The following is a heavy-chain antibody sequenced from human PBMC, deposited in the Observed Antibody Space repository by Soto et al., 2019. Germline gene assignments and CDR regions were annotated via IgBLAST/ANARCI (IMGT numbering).Heavy chain of an antibody. CDR1: GDSISSSSYY. D-gene: IGHD5-12*01. Sequence: QLQLQESGPGLVKPSETLSLTCTVSGDSISSSSYYWVWIRQPPGKGLEWIANIYHSGSTYPNPSLTSRVAIFVDTAKNRFSLDLSSVTAADTAVYYCASGGYSGLRSYFDNWGLGSLVTVSS. V-gene: IGHV4-39*01. CDR3: ASGGYSGLRSYFDN. J-gene: IGHJ4*02. CDR2: IYHSGST.